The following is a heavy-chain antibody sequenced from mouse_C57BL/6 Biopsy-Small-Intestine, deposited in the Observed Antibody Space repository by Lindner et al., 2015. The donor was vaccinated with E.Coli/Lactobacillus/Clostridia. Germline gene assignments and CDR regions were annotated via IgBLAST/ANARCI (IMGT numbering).Heavy chain of an antibody. V-gene: IGHV14-2*01. CDR2: IDPEDGET. Sequence: VQLQESGAELVRPGASVKLSCTASGFNIKDSLIHWVKQRPEQGLEWIGWIDPEDGETKYAPKFQDKATITADTSSNTAYLQLSSLTSEDTAIYYCARIGDYGYYTMDYWGSRNLSHRLL. CDR1: GFNIKDSL. J-gene: IGHJ4*01. D-gene: IGHD2-4*01. CDR3: ARIGDYGYYTMDY.